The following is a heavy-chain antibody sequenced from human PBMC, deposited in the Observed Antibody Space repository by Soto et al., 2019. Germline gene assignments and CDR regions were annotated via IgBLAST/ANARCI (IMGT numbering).Heavy chain of an antibody. J-gene: IGHJ5*02. CDR3: ARDKFSYGDNGWFDP. Sequence: QVQLQESGPGLVKPSQTLSLTCTVSGGSITNSGHYWSWVRQRPGKGLEWVGYIHDSGNADYNPILKSRASISVDSSTNQFSLKLTSVTAADTAKYFCARDKFSYGDNGWFDPWGQGILVTVS. D-gene: IGHD4-17*01. V-gene: IGHV4-31*03. CDR1: GGSITNSGHY. CDR2: IHDSGNA.